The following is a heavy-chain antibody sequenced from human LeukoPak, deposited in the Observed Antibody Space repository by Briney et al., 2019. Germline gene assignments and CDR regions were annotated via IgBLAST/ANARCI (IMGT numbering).Heavy chain of an antibody. V-gene: IGHV5-51*01. CDR2: IYPGDSDT. CDR3: ARREGCSSTSCYKAFDI. Sequence: GESLKISCKGSGYSFNTYWIGWVRQMPGKGLEWMGIIYPGDSDTRYNPSFQGQVTISADKSISTAYPQWGSLKASDTAMYYCARREGCSSTSCYKAFDIWGQGTMVTVPS. J-gene: IGHJ3*02. D-gene: IGHD2-2*02. CDR1: GYSFNTYW.